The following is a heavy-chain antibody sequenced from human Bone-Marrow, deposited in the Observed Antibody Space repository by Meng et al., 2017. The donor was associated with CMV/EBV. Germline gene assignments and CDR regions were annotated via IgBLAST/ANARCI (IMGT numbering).Heavy chain of an antibody. CDR3: ASVLRFLDRLTDGGYYFDY. CDR1: GGTFSSYA. D-gene: IGHD3-3*01. CDR2: LIPSFGTA. Sequence: SSVNVSCQASGGTFSSYAIGWVRQAPGQGLEWMGGLIPSFGTANYAQKFQGRVTITTDESTSTAYMDLSSLRSEETAVYYRASVLRFLDRLTDGGYYFDYWGQGTLVTVSS. J-gene: IGHJ4*02. V-gene: IGHV1-69*05.